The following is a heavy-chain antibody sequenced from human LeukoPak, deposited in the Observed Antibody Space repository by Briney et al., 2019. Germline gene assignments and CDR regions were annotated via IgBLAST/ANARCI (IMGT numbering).Heavy chain of an antibody. CDR2: IYYSGST. D-gene: IGHD3-10*01. CDR3: ATTMVRGVMGPYYFDY. J-gene: IGHJ4*02. Sequence: PSETLSLTCTVSGGSISSYYWSWIRQPPGKGLEWIGYIYYSGSTNYNPSLKSRATISVDTSKNQFSLKLSSVTAADTAVYYCATTMVRGVMGPYYFDYWGQGTLVTVSS. V-gene: IGHV4-59*01. CDR1: GGSISSYY.